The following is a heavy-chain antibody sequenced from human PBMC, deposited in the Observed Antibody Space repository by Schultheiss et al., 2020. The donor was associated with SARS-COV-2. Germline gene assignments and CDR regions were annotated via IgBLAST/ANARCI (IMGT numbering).Heavy chain of an antibody. CDR1: GFTFSSYS. Sequence: GGSLRLSCAASGFTFSSYSMNWVRQAPGKGLEWVSSISSSSSYIYYADSVKGRFTISRDNAKNSLYLQMNSLRAEDTAVYYCAREGHVDIVATIVVGMFDPWGQGTLVTVSS. V-gene: IGHV3-21*01. J-gene: IGHJ5*02. CDR2: ISSSSSYI. CDR3: AREGHVDIVATIVVGMFDP. D-gene: IGHD5-12*01.